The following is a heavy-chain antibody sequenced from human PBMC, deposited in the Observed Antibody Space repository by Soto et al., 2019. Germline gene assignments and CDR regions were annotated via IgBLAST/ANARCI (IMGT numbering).Heavy chain of an antibody. J-gene: IGHJ5*02. CDR3: AGARCSGGSRWLGWFDP. D-gene: IGHD2-15*01. CDR1: GGSISSYY. CDR2: IYYSGST. Sequence: SETLSLTCTVSGGSISSYYWSWIRQPPGKGLEWIGYIYYSGSTNYNPSLKSRVTISVDTSKNQFSLKLSSVTAADTAVYYCAGARCSGGSRWLGWFDPWGQGTLVTVSS. V-gene: IGHV4-59*01.